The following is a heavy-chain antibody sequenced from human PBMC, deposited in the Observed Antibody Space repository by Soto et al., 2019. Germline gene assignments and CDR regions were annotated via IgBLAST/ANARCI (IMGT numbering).Heavy chain of an antibody. CDR1: GYTFTNYA. V-gene: IGHV1-3*01. CDR2: INAGNVNT. J-gene: IGHJ3*02. Sequence: ASVKVSCKASGYTFTNYAMHSVRQSPGQRLEWMGWINAGNVNTKYSHKFQGRVTITRDTSASTAYMELSSLRSEATAMYYCARDPAIAVAGTGAFDIWGQGTMVTVSS. D-gene: IGHD6-19*01. CDR3: ARDPAIAVAGTGAFDI.